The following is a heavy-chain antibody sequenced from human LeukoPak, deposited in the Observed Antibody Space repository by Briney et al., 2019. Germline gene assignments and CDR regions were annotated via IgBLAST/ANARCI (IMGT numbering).Heavy chain of an antibody. Sequence: GGSLRLSCAASGFPFSSYWMSWVRQAPGKGLEWVANIKRDGSEKYYVDSVKGRFTISRDNAKNSLYLQMNSLRAEDTAVYYCASTIFGVVNTFDSWGQGTLVTVSS. J-gene: IGHJ4*02. V-gene: IGHV3-7*01. CDR3: ASTIFGVVNTFDS. CDR1: GFPFSSYW. D-gene: IGHD3-3*01. CDR2: IKRDGSEK.